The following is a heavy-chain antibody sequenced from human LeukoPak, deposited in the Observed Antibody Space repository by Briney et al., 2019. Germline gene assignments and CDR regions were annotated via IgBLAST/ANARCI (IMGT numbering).Heavy chain of an antibody. D-gene: IGHD3-22*01. CDR3: ARAPYYDSSGYHSAYFEY. CDR2: IYYSGST. V-gene: IGHV4-59*12. CDR1: GGSISSYC. Sequence: SETLSLTCIVSGGSISSYCWSWIRQPPGKGLEWIGYIYYSGSTNYNPSLKSRVTISVDTSKNQFSLKLSSVTAADTAVYYCARAPYYDSSGYHSAYFEYWGQGTLVTVSS. J-gene: IGHJ4*02.